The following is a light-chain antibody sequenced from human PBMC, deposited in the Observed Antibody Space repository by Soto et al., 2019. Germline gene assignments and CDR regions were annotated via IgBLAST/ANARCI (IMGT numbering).Light chain of an antibody. Sequence: EIVLTQSPATLSLSPGEGATLSCRASQGVSSYLAWYQQKPGQAPRLLIYDASNRATGIPARCSGSGSGTYFTLTISSLEPEDFAFYYCQQRSNWPRTFGQGTKVEIK. CDR1: QGVSSY. CDR2: DAS. CDR3: QQRSNWPRT. J-gene: IGKJ1*01. V-gene: IGKV3-11*01.